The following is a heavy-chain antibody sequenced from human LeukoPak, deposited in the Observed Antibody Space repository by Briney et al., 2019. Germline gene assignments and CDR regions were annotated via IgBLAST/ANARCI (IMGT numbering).Heavy chain of an antibody. Sequence: PGGSLRLSCAASGFTFSSYAMSWVRQAPGKGLEWVSAISGSGGSTYYADSVKGRFTISRDNSKNTLYLQLNSLRAEDTAVYYCARAPNSNNYFDYWGQGTLVTVSS. V-gene: IGHV3-23*01. J-gene: IGHJ4*02. CDR1: GFTFSSYA. CDR2: ISGSGGST. D-gene: IGHD1/OR15-1a*01. CDR3: ARAPNSNNYFDY.